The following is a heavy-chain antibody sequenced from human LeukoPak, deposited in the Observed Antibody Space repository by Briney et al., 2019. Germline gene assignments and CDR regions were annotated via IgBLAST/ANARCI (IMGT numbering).Heavy chain of an antibody. CDR1: GYTFTSYD. D-gene: IGHD5-12*01. V-gene: IGHV1-8*03. CDR3: ARAPGVATYNWFDP. J-gene: IGHJ5*02. Sequence: ASVKVSCKASGYTFTSYDINWVRQATGQGLEWMGWMNPNSGNTGYAQKFQGRVTITRNTSISTAYMELSSLRSEDPAVYYCARAPGVATYNWFDPWGQGTLVTVSS. CDR2: MNPNSGNT.